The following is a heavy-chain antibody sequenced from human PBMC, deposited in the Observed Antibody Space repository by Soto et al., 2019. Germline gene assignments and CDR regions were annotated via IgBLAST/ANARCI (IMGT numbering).Heavy chain of an antibody. J-gene: IGHJ4*02. D-gene: IGHD3-3*01. Sequence: QVQLVESGGGVVQPGRSLRLSCAASGFTFSSFVMHWVRQAPGKGLEWVAALSYDGSNKNYADSVKGRFTISRDNSKSTLDLQMNSMRTEDTAVYYCVRDGPRITIYGYGDYWGQGTLVTVSS. CDR3: VRDGPRITIYGYGDY. V-gene: IGHV3-30*04. CDR2: LSYDGSNK. CDR1: GFTFSSFV.